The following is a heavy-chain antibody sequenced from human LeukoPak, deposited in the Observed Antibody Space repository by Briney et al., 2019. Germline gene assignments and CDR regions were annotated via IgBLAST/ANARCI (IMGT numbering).Heavy chain of an antibody. D-gene: IGHD6-19*01. CDR1: GGTFSSYA. Sequence: ASVKVSCKASGGTFSSYAISWVRQAPGQGLEWMGRIIPILGIANYAQKFQGRVTITADKSTSIAYMELSSLRSEDTAVYYCAREEQWPPLYYYGMDVWGQGTTVTVSS. CDR3: AREEQWPPLYYYGMDV. CDR2: IIPILGIA. J-gene: IGHJ6*02. V-gene: IGHV1-69*04.